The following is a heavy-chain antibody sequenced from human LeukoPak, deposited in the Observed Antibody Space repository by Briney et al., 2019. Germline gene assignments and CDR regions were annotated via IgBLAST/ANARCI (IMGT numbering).Heavy chain of an antibody. V-gene: IGHV3-21*01. J-gene: IGHJ6*03. CDR1: GFTFSSYS. Sequence: GGSLRLSCAASGFTFSSYSMNWVRQAPGKGLEWVSSISSSSSYIYYADSVKGRFTISRDNAKNSLYLQMNSLRAEDTAVYYCASTNRTLLPGYYYYYYMDVWGKGTTVTVSS. D-gene: IGHD1-14*01. CDR3: ASTNRTLLPGYYYYYYMDV. CDR2: ISSSSSYI.